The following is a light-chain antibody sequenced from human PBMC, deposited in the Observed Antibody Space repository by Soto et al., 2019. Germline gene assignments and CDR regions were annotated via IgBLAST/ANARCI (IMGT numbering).Light chain of an antibody. Sequence: QSALTQPPSVSGSPGQSLTISCIGTSSDVGSYNRVSWYRQSPGTAPKLIIYEVSHRPSGVPDRFSGSKSGNTASLTISGLQAEDEADYYCSSYTSSDTVVFGGGTKLTVL. J-gene: IGLJ3*02. V-gene: IGLV2-18*02. CDR2: EVS. CDR3: SSYTSSDTVV. CDR1: SSDVGSYNR.